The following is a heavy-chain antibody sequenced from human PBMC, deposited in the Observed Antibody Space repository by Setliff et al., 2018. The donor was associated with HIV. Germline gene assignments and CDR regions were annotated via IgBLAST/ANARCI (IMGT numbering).Heavy chain of an antibody. Sequence: SETLSLTCTVSGGSISNSGNYWTWIRQRPGKGLEWIGYIYYTGSTYYHPSLKSRVLISVDTSNNLFSLSLRSVTAADTAVYYCARDLSPYGSGDPYYYYGMDVWGQGTTVTVSS. CDR3: ARDLSPYGSGDPYYYYGMDV. CDR1: GGSISNSGNY. CDR2: IYYTGST. D-gene: IGHD3-10*01. J-gene: IGHJ6*02. V-gene: IGHV4-31*03.